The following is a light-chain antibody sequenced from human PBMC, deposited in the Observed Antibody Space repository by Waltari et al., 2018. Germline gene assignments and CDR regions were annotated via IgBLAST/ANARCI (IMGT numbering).Light chain of an antibody. CDR2: AAS. CDR3: QNHERLPAT. J-gene: IGKJ1*01. V-gene: IGKV3-20*01. CDR1: QSVNKY. Sequence: VLTQSPGTLSLSPGDRATLSCRASQSVNKYLAWYHQRPGQAPRLHIYAASTRATGVPDRFSGSGFGTDFSLTISRLEPEDFAVYFCQNHERLPATFGQGTKVEIK.